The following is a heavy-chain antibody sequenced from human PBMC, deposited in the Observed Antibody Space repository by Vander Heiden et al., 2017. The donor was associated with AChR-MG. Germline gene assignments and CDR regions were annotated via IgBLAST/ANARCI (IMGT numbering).Heavy chain of an antibody. D-gene: IGHD6-13*01. V-gene: IGHV3-33*01. CDR3: ARVRFSSSRMDV. CDR2: IWYDGSDK. J-gene: IGHJ6*04. CDR1: GFTFSSYG. Sequence: QVQLVASGGGVVQPGRSLRLSWEASGFTFSSYGMHWVLQAPGKGLEWVAVIWYDGSDKEYADSVKGRFTISRDNSKSTLYLQMNSLRAEDTAVYYCARVRFSSSRMDVWGKGTMVTVSS.